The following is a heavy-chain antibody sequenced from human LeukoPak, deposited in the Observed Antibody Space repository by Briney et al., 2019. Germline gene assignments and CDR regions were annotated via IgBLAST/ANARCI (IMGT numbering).Heavy chain of an antibody. J-gene: IGHJ4*02. CDR1: GFTFSTYT. D-gene: IGHD5-18*01. CDR2: ISSRSSAI. V-gene: IGHV3-48*01. CDR3: ARERWSGYSYSDFDY. Sequence: GGSLRLSCAATGFTFSTYTMNWLRQAPGKGLEWVSYISSRSSAIYYTDSVKGRFTISRDNPKNSLYLQMNSLRAEATAVYYFARERWSGYSYSDFDYWGQGTLVTVSS.